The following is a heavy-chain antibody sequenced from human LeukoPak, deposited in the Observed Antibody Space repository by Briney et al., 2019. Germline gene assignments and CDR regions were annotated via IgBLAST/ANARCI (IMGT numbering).Heavy chain of an antibody. CDR3: TTDFRYGAS. CDR2: IYSVGST. CDR1: GFTFSRYA. V-gene: IGHV3-53*01. D-gene: IGHD4-17*01. Sequence: PGGSLRLSCAASGFTFSRYAMSWVRQAPGKGLEWVSVIYSVGSTYYADSVKGRFTISRDISKNTLYLQMNSLRAEDTAVYFCTTDFRYGASWGQGTLVTVAS. J-gene: IGHJ4*02.